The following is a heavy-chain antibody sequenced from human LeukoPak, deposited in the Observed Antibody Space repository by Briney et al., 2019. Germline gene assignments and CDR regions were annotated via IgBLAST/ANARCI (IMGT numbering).Heavy chain of an antibody. V-gene: IGHV3-7*01. CDR3: VRGGDGSIDY. Sequence: GRSLRLSFAASGFTFSSYWMSWVRPAPRGGLGWGANIKQDGSEKYYVDSVKGRFTISRDNAKNMLFLQMNSLRAEDTAVYYCVRGGDGSIDYWGQGTLVTVSS. CDR1: GFTFSSYW. D-gene: IGHD2-2*02. CDR2: IKQDGSEK. J-gene: IGHJ4*02.